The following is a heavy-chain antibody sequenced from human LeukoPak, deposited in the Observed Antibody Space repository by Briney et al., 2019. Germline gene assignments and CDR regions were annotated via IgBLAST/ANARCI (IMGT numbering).Heavy chain of an antibody. D-gene: IGHD2/OR15-2a*01. J-gene: IGHJ4*02. CDR1: GFTFSDYS. Sequence: GGSLRLSCAASGFTFSDYSMSWIRQAPGKGLECVAHSLGHTNTMHYADSVKGRFTISRDNARNSLYLLLNSLRAEDTAVYYCVSGRWDSTASHFYYFDYWGQGALIIVSS. V-gene: IGHV3-11*01. CDR3: VSGRWDSTASHFYYFDY. CDR2: SLGHTNTM.